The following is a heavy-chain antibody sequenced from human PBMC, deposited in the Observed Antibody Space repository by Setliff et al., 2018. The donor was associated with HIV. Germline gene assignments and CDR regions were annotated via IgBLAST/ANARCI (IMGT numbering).Heavy chain of an antibody. Sequence: SETLSLTCTVSGGSITGSPYYWGWIRRPPVKGLEWIASIHYTGRTYYDPSLKSRVSTSADTSKNHFSLKLTSVTAADTAVYYCARGVNFDYWGQGTQVTVSS. J-gene: IGHJ4*02. V-gene: IGHV4-39*02. D-gene: IGHD3-3*01. CDR2: IHYTGRT. CDR1: GGSITGSPYY. CDR3: ARGVNFDY.